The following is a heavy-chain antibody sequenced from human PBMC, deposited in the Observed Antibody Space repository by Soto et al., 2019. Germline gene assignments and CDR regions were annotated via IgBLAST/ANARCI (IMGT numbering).Heavy chain of an antibody. CDR2: INANSGGT. J-gene: IGHJ1*01. CDR1: GYTCTGYF. CDR3: ARGPDFYDTSVYARGNDH. D-gene: IGHD3-22*01. V-gene: IGHV1-2*02. Sequence: ASVRVSCKASGYTCTGYFIHWVRQARGQGLEWMGWINANSGGTNYGQKFQGRVTMTRDTSISTAYMELSRLTSADTALYSCARGPDFYDTSVYARGNDHWGKGTMVTLSS.